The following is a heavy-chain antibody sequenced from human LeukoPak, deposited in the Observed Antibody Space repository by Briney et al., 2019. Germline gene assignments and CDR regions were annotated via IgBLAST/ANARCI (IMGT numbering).Heavy chain of an antibody. J-gene: IGHJ4*02. CDR2: ISDDGTKQ. CDR3: ATHSFDY. V-gene: IGHV3-30*04. CDR1: GFTFSTYA. Sequence: GGSLRLSCAASGFTFSTYAMHWVRQAPGKGLEWVATISDDGTKQFYAGAVKGRFTISRDNTKNTLYLQMSSLRTEDTAMYYCATHSFDYWGQGTLVTVSS.